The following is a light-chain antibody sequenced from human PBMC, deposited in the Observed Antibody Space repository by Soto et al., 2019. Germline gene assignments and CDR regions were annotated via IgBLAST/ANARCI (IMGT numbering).Light chain of an antibody. Sequence: DIQMTQSPSSLSASVGDRVTITCRANQSISSYLNWYQQKPEKAPKLLIYAASSLQSGVPSRFSGSGSGTDFTLTISSLQPEDFATYYCQQSFTTLTWTFGQGTKVDIK. CDR3: QQSFTTLTWT. CDR1: QSISSY. J-gene: IGKJ1*01. CDR2: AAS. V-gene: IGKV1-39*01.